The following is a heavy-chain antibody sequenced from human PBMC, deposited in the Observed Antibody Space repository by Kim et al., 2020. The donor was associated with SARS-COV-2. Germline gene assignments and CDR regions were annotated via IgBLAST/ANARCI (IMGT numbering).Heavy chain of an antibody. CDR3: ARGRYSSSWYPYYYYGMDV. V-gene: IGHV1-8*01. Sequence: ASVKVSCKASGYTFTSYDINWVRQATGQGLEWMGWMNPNSGNTGYAQKFQGRVTMTRNTSISTAYMELSSLRSEDTAVYYCARGRYSSSWYPYYYYGMDVWGQGTTVTVSS. CDR1: GYTFTSYD. D-gene: IGHD6-13*01. J-gene: IGHJ6*02. CDR2: MNPNSGNT.